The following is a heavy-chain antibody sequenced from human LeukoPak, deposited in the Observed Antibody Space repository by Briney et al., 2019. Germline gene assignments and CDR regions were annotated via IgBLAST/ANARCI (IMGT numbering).Heavy chain of an antibody. CDR3: AREGYDSNGYYYKAFDY. CDR2: NYTSGST. J-gene: IGHJ4*02. Sequence: PSQTLSLTCTVSGGSISSGSYYWSWIRQPAGKGLEWIGRNYTSGSTNYNPSLKSRVTISVDTSKNQFSLKLSSVTAADTAVYYCAREGYDSNGYYYKAFDYWGQGTLVTVSS. D-gene: IGHD3-22*01. V-gene: IGHV4-61*02. CDR1: GGSISSGSYY.